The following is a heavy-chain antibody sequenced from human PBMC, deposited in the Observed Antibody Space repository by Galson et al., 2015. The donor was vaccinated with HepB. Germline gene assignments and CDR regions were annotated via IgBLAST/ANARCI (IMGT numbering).Heavy chain of an antibody. J-gene: IGHJ3*02. CDR2: ISSSSSYI. CDR1: GFTFSSYS. CDR3: ARRWVRSTAMAYDATGAFDI. D-gene: IGHD5-18*01. Sequence: SLRLSCAASGFTFSSYSMNWVRQAPGKGLEWVSSISSSSSYIYYADSVKGRFTISRDNAKNSLYLQMNSLRAEDTAVYYCARRWVRSTAMAYDATGAFDIWGQGTMVTVSS. V-gene: IGHV3-21*01.